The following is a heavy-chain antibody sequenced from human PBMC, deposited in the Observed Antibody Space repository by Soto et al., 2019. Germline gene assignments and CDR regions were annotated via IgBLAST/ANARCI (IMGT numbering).Heavy chain of an antibody. J-gene: IGHJ4*02. D-gene: IGHD6-13*01. CDR3: ARESRSALGTVEH. V-gene: IGHV4-4*07. CDR1: GASLRDYY. Sequence: PSQTLSLTCTVAGASLRDYYWSWSRQPAGKGLECIGRIYASGNTNYNPSLKSRVTMSVDTSKNQFSLTLNSVTAADTAVYYCARESRSALGTVEHWGRGTLVTVSS. CDR2: IYASGNT.